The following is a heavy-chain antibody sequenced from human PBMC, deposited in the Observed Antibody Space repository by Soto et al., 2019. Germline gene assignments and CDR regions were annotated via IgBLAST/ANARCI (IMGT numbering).Heavy chain of an antibody. CDR3: ARDIADGCSGGSCYFDWFDP. D-gene: IGHD2-15*01. CDR1: GGSISSGGYY. V-gene: IGHV4-31*03. CDR2: IYYSGST. Sequence: SETLSLTCTVSGGSISSGGYYWSWIRQHPGKGLEWIGYIYYSGSTYYNPSLKSRVTISVDTSKNQFSLKLSSATAADTAVYYCARDIADGCSGGSCYFDWFDPWGQGTLVAVS. J-gene: IGHJ5*02.